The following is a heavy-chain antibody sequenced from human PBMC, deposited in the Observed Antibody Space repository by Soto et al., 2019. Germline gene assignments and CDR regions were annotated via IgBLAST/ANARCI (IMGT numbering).Heavy chain of an antibody. CDR2: ISAYNGNT. CDR1: GYTFTSYG. J-gene: IGHJ3*02. V-gene: IGHV1-18*01. CDR3: ARGHRYNWNCVSDDAFDI. Sequence: ASVKVSCKASGYTFTSYGISWVRQAPGQGLEWMGWISAYNGNTNYARKLQGRVTMTTDTSTSTAYMELRSLRSDDTAVYYCARGHRYNWNCVSDDAFDIWGQGTMVTVSS. D-gene: IGHD1-7*01.